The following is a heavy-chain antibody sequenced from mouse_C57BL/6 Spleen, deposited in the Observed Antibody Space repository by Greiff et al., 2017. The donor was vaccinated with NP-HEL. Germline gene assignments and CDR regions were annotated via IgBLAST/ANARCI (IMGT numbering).Heavy chain of an antibody. CDR2: IWGGGST. CDR1: GFSLTNYG. V-gene: IGHV2-9*01. D-gene: IGHD2-2*01. Sequence: VKLQESGPGLVAPSQSLSITCTVSGFSLTNYGVDWVRQSPGKGLEWLGVIWGGGSTNYNSALMSRLSISKDNSKSQVFLKMNSLQTDDTAMYYCAKHGYDGGPFAYWGQGTLVIVSA. J-gene: IGHJ3*01. CDR3: AKHGYDGGPFAY.